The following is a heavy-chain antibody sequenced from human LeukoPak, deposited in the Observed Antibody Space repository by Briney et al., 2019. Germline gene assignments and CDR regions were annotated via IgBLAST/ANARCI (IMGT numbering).Heavy chain of an antibody. CDR1: GGSISSGDYY. CDR3: ARVRVATTFDY. CDR2: IYYSGST. Sequence: SETLSLTCTVPGGSISSGDYYWSWIRQPPGKGLEWIGYIYYSGSTYYNPSLKSRVTISVDTSKNQFSLKLSSVTAADTAVYYCARVRVATTFDYWGQGTLVTVSS. J-gene: IGHJ4*02. D-gene: IGHD5-12*01. V-gene: IGHV4-30-4*01.